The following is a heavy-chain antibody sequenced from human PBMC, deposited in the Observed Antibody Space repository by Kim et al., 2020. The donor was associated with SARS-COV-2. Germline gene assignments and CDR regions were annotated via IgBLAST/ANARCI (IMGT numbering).Heavy chain of an antibody. V-gene: IGHV4-34*12. D-gene: IGHD6-19*01. Sequence: SETLSLTCAVYGGSFSGYYWSWIRQPPGKGLEWIGEFIHSGTTNYNPSLKSRFPLSVETSKTQFSLKLSSLTPPAPPFFSFSSAPRLWLVRGPFYYHMDV. CDR1: GGSFSGYY. CDR3: SSAPRLWLVRGPFYYHMDV. J-gene: IGHJ6*03. CDR2: FIHSGTT.